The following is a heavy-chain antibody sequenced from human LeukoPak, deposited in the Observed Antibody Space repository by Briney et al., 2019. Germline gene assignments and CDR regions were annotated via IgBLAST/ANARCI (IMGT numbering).Heavy chain of an antibody. J-gene: IGHJ4*02. Sequence: GGSLRLSCAASGFTVSSNYMSWVRQAPGKGLEWVSVIYGGGTTYYTDSVKGRFTISRDNAKNSLYLQMNSLRAEDTAVYYCARDPYYYDSSGYYGEGFDYWGQGTLVTVSS. CDR3: ARDPYYYDSSGYYGEGFDY. CDR2: IYGGGTT. V-gene: IGHV3-53*01. D-gene: IGHD3-22*01. CDR1: GFTVSSNY.